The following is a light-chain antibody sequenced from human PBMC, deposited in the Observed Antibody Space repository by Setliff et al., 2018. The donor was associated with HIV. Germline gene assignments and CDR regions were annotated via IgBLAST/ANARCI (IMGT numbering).Light chain of an antibody. CDR2: GVK. Sequence: QSALAQPASVSGSPGQSITISCTGTSADVCAFNYVSWYQQHPGKAPRLLIYGVKNRPSQVSNRFSVSKSGNTASLTISGLQAEDEVDYYCGSYSSANTQIFGTGTKVTVL. V-gene: IGLV2-14*01. J-gene: IGLJ1*01. CDR3: GSYSSANTQI. CDR1: SADVCAFNY.